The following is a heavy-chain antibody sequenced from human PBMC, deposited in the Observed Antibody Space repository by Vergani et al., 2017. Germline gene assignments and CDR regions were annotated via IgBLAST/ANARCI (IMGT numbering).Heavy chain of an antibody. CDR1: GFTFSSYW. CDR3: ARGKLVGVPSDY. Sequence: EVQLVESGGGLVQPGGSLRLSCAASGFTFSSYWMSWVRQAPGKGLEWLANIKQAGSEKYYVDSVKGRFTITRDNAKKSLYLQMNSLRVEDTAVYYCARGKLVGVPSDYWGQGTLVTVSS. D-gene: IGHD3-3*01. V-gene: IGHV3-7*03. CDR2: IKQAGSEK. J-gene: IGHJ4*02.